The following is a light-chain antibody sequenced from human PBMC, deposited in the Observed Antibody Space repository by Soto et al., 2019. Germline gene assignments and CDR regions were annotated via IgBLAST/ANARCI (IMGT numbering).Light chain of an antibody. V-gene: IGKV1-5*01. CDR3: QQYDSYSLT. Sequence: DIQMTQSPSTLSASVGDRVTITCRASQSIRSFLAWYQQKPGKAPKLLISDASNLGSGVPSRFSGSGSVTEFTLTISSLQPDDFATYYCQQYDSYSLTFGGGTKVEIK. J-gene: IGKJ4*01. CDR2: DAS. CDR1: QSIRSF.